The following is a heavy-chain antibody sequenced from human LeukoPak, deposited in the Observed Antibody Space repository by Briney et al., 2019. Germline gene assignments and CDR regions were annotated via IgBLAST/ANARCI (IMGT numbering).Heavy chain of an antibody. Sequence: SETLSLTCTVSGGSISSYYWSWIRQPPGKGLEWIGYIYYSGSTNYNPSLKSRVTISVDTSKNQFSLKLSSVTAADTAVYYCARGGTYYYDSSGYYSDWYFDLWGRGTLVTVSS. D-gene: IGHD3-22*01. CDR2: IYYSGST. V-gene: IGHV4-59*01. CDR1: GGSISSYY. J-gene: IGHJ2*01. CDR3: ARGGTYYYDSSGYYSDWYFDL.